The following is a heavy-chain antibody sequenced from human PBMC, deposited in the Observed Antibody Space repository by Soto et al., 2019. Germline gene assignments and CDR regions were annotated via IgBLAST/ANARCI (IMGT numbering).Heavy chain of an antibody. CDR1: GGSISSYY. D-gene: IGHD6-19*01. CDR2: IYYSGST. V-gene: IGHV4-59*01. CDR3: ARDKPLYSSGWYGHWWFDP. Sequence: SETLSLTCTVSGGSISSYYWSWIRQPPGKGLEWIGYIYYSGSTNYNPSLKSRVTISVDTSKNQFSLKLSSVTAADTAVYYCARDKPLYSSGWYGHWWFDPWGQGTLVTVSS. J-gene: IGHJ5*02.